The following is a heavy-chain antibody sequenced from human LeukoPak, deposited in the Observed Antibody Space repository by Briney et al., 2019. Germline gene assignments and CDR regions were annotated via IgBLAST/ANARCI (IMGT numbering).Heavy chain of an antibody. CDR1: GFSFRELG. Sequence: GGSLRLSCAASGFSFRELGMYWVRQAPGKGLEWVSVTYSGGSTYYADSVKGRFTISRDNSKNTLYLQMNSLRAEDTAVYYCARDRDYDSSGYWGQGTLVTVSS. J-gene: IGHJ4*02. CDR2: TYSGGST. CDR3: ARDRDYDSSGY. V-gene: IGHV3-66*01. D-gene: IGHD3-22*01.